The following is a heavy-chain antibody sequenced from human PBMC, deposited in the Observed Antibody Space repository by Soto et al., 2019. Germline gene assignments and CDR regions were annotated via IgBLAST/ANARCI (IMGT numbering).Heavy chain of an antibody. J-gene: IGHJ6*02. CDR1: GYTFTRYG. Sequence: ASVKVSSKASGYTFTRYGIIWVRQAPGQGLEWMGWISGYNGDTNYAQKVQGRVTMTIDTSTSTAYMELRSLTSDDTAIYYCANNGQITYYYYGMDGWGQGTTVTVSS. V-gene: IGHV1-18*01. D-gene: IGHD2-8*01. CDR2: ISGYNGDT. CDR3: ANNGQITYYYYGMDG.